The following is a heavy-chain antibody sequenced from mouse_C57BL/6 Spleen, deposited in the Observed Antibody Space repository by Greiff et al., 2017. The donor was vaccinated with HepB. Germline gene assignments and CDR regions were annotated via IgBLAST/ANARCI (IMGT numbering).Heavy chain of an antibody. J-gene: IGHJ2*01. V-gene: IGHV5-6*02. Sequence: DVKLVESGGDLVKPGGSLKLSCAASGFTFSSYGMSWVRQTPDKRLEWVATISSGGSYTYYPDSVKGRFTISRDNAKNTLYLQRSSLKSEDTAMYYCARRGYYDSYFDYWGQGTTLTVSS. CDR3: ARRGYYDSYFDY. CDR2: ISSGGSYT. D-gene: IGHD2-4*01. CDR1: GFTFSSYG.